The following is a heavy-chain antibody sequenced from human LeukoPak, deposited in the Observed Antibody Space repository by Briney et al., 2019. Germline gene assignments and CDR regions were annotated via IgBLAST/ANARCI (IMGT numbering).Heavy chain of an antibody. Sequence: PGGSLRLSCAASGFNFDDYGMSWVRQAPGKGLEWVSGINWNGGSTGYADSLKGRFTISRDNAKNSLYLQMNSLRAEDTALYYCARGYGSGEDGDYWGQGTLVTVSS. CDR2: INWNGGST. CDR3: ARGYGSGEDGDY. D-gene: IGHD3-10*01. CDR1: GFNFDDYG. J-gene: IGHJ4*02. V-gene: IGHV3-20*04.